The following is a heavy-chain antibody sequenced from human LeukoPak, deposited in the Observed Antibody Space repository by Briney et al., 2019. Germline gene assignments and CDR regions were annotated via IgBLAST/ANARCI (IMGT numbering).Heavy chain of an antibody. CDR1: REFFSGYY. V-gene: IGHV4-34*01. CDR2: INDSGST. CDR3: ASLPLGAFGEFLNFDS. D-gene: IGHD3-10*01. Sequence: SETLSLTCGVSREFFSGYYWGWIRQPPGKGLEWIGDINDSGSTKYNPTPTSRVTILIETYKKRFSLDGKSVTAADTAVYYCASLPLGAFGEFLNFDSWGQGTLVTVSS. J-gene: IGHJ4*02.